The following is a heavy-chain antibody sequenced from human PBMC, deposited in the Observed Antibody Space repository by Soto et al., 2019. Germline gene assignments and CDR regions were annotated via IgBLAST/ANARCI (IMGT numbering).Heavy chain of an antibody. Sequence: SETLSLTCTVSGGSISSGGYYWSWIRQHPGKGLEWIGYIYYSGSTYYNPSLKSRVTISVDTSKNQFSLKLSSVTAADTAVYYCARVCSLAQYYDFWSGYFPRYYYYYMDVWGKGTTVTVSS. CDR3: ARVCSLAQYYDFWSGYFPRYYYYYMDV. J-gene: IGHJ6*03. CDR1: GGSISSGGYY. CDR2: IYYSGST. V-gene: IGHV4-31*03. D-gene: IGHD3-3*01.